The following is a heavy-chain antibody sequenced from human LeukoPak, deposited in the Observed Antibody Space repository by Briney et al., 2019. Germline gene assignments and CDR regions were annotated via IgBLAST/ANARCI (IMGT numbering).Heavy chain of an antibody. J-gene: IGHJ4*02. Sequence: SETLSLTCTVSGDSIVSYYWSWIRQPPGKGLEWIGYIYYDGSTNYNPSLKSRVTISVDTSKNQLSLKLSSVTAADTAIYYRARDPRGGGSRFDYWGQGTLVTVSS. V-gene: IGHV4-59*01. CDR3: ARDPRGGGSRFDY. CDR2: IYYDGST. CDR1: GDSIVSYY. D-gene: IGHD5-12*01.